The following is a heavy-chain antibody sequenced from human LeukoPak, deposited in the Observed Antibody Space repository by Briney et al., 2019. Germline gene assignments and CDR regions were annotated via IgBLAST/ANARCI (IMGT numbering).Heavy chain of an antibody. D-gene: IGHD2-2*01. J-gene: IGHJ4*02. CDR1: GGSMNNFY. CDR2: IYYSGST. CDR3: ARVVVVPAAKLHYYFDY. Sequence: PSETLSLTCTVSGGSMNNFYWSWIRQPPGKGLEWLGYIYYSGSTNYNPSLKSRVAISLNTSKNQFSLKLTSVTAADTAVYYCARVVVVPAAKLHYYFDYWGQGTLVTVSS. V-gene: IGHV4-59*08.